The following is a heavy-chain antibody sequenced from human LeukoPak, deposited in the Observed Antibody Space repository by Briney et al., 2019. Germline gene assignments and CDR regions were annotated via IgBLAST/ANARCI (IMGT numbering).Heavy chain of an antibody. CDR3: ANGGHSSSWPPGY. CDR2: ISSNGGST. J-gene: IGHJ4*02. CDR1: GFTFSSYA. V-gene: IGHV3-64*01. Sequence: GGSLRLSCAASGFTFSSYAMHWVRQAPGKGLEYVSAISSNGGSTYYANSVKGRFTISRDNSKNTLYLQMNSLRAEDTAVYYCANGGHSSSWPPGYWGQGTLVTVSS. D-gene: IGHD6-13*01.